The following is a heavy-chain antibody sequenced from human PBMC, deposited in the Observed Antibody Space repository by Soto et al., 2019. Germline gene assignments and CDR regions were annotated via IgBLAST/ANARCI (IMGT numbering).Heavy chain of an antibody. D-gene: IGHD3-22*01. CDR1: GFTFNSYG. Sequence: PGGSLRLSCAASGFTFNSYGMHWVRQAPGKGLEWVAVISYDGSNKNYADSVKGRFAISRDNSKNTLYLQMNSLRAEDTAVYYCAKDHSTYSDYYESSGSFDYWGQGTLVTVSS. J-gene: IGHJ4*02. CDR2: ISYDGSNK. V-gene: IGHV3-30*18. CDR3: AKDHSTYSDYYESSGSFDY.